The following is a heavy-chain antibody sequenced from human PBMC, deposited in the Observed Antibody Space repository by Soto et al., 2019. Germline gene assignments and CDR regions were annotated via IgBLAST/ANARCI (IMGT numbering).Heavy chain of an antibody. Sequence: ASLKVSCTASGYTFTSYYMHWVRQAPGQGLEWMGIINPSGGSTSYAQKFQGRVNMTRDTSTSTVYMELSSLRSEDTAVYYCARDDGSGSYRFSYYYYYGMDVWGQGTTVTVSS. D-gene: IGHD3-10*01. CDR2: INPSGGST. CDR1: GYTFTSYY. J-gene: IGHJ6*02. V-gene: IGHV1-46*01. CDR3: ARDDGSGSYRFSYYYYYGMDV.